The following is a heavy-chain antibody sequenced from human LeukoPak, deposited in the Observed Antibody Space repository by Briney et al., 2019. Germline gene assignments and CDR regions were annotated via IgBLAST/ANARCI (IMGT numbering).Heavy chain of an antibody. J-gene: IGHJ4*02. V-gene: IGHV3-64*04. D-gene: IGHD5-18*01. Sequence: PGGSLRLSCSASGFTFSSYAMHWVRQAPGKGLEYVSAISSNGGSTYYADSVKGRFTISRDNSKNTLYLQMNSLRAEDTAVYYCANHGGGGYSYGYFDYWGQGTLVTVSS. CDR1: GFTFSSYA. CDR3: ANHGGGGYSYGYFDY. CDR2: ISSNGGST.